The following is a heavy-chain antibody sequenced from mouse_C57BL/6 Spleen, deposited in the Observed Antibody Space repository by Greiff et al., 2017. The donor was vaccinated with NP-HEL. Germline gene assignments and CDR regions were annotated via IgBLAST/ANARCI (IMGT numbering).Heavy chain of an antibody. Sequence: EVQLVESGGGLVKPGASLKLSCAASGFTFSDYGMHWVRQAPEKGLEWVAYISSGSSTIYYADTVKGRFTISRDNAKNTLFLQMTSLRSKDTAMYYCARPKDYYGSSSYFDYWGQGTTLTVSS. V-gene: IGHV5-17*01. D-gene: IGHD1-1*01. J-gene: IGHJ2*01. CDR2: ISSGSSTI. CDR3: ARPKDYYGSSSYFDY. CDR1: GFTFSDYG.